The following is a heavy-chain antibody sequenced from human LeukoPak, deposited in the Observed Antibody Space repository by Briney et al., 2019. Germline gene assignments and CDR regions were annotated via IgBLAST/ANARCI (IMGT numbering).Heavy chain of an antibody. CDR3: ARLHSSSWYLYYFDY. Sequence: ASVKVSCKASGYTFTSYDINWVRQATGQGLEWMGWMNPNSGNTGYAQKFQGRVTITRNTSISTAYMELSSLRPEDTAVYYCARLHSSSWYLYYFDYWGQGTLVTVSS. CDR2: MNPNSGNT. D-gene: IGHD6-13*01. CDR1: GYTFTSYD. J-gene: IGHJ4*02. V-gene: IGHV1-8*03.